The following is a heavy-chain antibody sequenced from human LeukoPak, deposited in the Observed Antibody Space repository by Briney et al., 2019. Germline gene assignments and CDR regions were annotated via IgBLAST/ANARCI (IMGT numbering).Heavy chain of an antibody. J-gene: IGHJ4*02. CDR2: ISAYNGNT. CDR3: ARDRDYGDYGRFDY. D-gene: IGHD4-17*01. Sequence: GASVKVSCKASGYTFTSYGISWVRQAPGQGLEWTGWISAYNGNTNYAQKLQGRVTMTTDTSTSTAYMELRSLRSDDTAVYYCARDRDYGDYGRFDYWGQGTLVTVSS. V-gene: IGHV1-18*01. CDR1: GYTFTSYG.